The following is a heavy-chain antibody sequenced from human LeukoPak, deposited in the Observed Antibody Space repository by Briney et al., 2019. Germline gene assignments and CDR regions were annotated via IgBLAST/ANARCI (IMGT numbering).Heavy chain of an antibody. Sequence: ASVKVSCKASGYTFTGYYMRWVRQAPGKGLEWMGGFDPEDGETIYAQKFQGRVTMTEDTSTDTAYMELSSLRSEDTAVYYCATKKGNRGGGVDAFDIWGQGTMVTVSS. D-gene: IGHD3-16*01. V-gene: IGHV1-24*01. J-gene: IGHJ3*02. CDR2: FDPEDGET. CDR3: ATKKGNRGGGVDAFDI. CDR1: GYTFTGYY.